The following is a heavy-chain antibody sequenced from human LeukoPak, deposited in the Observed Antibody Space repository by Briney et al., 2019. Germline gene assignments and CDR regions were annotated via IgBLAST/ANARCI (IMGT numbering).Heavy chain of an antibody. Sequence: SQTLSLTCAISGDSVSSNSAAWNWIRQSPSRGLQWLERTYYRSKWYSDYAVSVKSRITINPDTSKNQFSLQLNSVTPEDTAVYFCSRVHKAFDGARDAFDIWGQGTMVTVSS. J-gene: IGHJ3*02. D-gene: IGHD3-10*01. CDR1: GDSVSSNSAA. CDR3: SRVHKAFDGARDAFDI. CDR2: TYYRSKWYS. V-gene: IGHV6-1*01.